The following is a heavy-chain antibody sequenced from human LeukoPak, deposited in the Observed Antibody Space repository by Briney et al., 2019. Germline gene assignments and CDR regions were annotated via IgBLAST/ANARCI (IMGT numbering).Heavy chain of an antibody. CDR1: GFTFSTYA. J-gene: IGHJ4*02. CDR2: ISYDGSNK. V-gene: IGHV3-30-3*01. CDR3: ARALDEGARFDY. Sequence: GRSLRLSCTASGFTFSTYAMHWVRQAPGKGLEWVAVISYDGSNKYYADSVKGRFTISRDNSKNTLYLQMNSLRAEDTAVYFCARALDEGARFDYWGQGTLVTVSS.